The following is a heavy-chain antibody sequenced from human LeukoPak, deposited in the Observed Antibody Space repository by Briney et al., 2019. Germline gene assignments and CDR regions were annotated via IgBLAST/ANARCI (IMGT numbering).Heavy chain of an antibody. V-gene: IGHV1-8*03. J-gene: IGHJ3*02. CDR3: AREVTIFGVVIIHAFDI. Sequence: ASVKVSCKASGYTFTSYDINWVRQATGQGLEWMGWMNPNSGNTGYAQKFQGRVTITRNTSISTAYMELSSLRSEDTAVYYCAREVTIFGVVIIHAFDIWGQGTMVTVSS. D-gene: IGHD3-3*01. CDR2: MNPNSGNT. CDR1: GYTFTSYD.